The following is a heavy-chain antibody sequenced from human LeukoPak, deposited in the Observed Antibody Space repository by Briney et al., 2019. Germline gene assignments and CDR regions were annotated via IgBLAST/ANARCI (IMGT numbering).Heavy chain of an antibody. V-gene: IGHV3-21*01. CDR1: GFTFSSYS. CDR2: ISSSSSYI. D-gene: IGHD1-26*01. CDR3: VVGATTLFDY. J-gene: IGHJ4*02. Sequence: GGSLRLSCAASGFTFSSYSMNWVRQAPGKGLEWVSSISSSSSYIYYADSVKGRSTISRDNAKNSLYLQMNSLRAEDTAVYYCVVGATTLFDYWGQGTLVTVSS.